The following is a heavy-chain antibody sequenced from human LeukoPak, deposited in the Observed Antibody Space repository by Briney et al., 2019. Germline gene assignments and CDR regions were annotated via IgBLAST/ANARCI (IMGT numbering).Heavy chain of an antibody. CDR2: ITRIVGSP. Sequence: ASVKVSCKASGDSFSRFCFNWVRQAPGQGLEWMAHITRIVGSPNYPQPFKDRFTITEDDATTTVYMELSILRSEDTAVYYCAREQRLDGNWSCDLWGGGTVDTVSS. V-gene: IGHV1-69*13. CDR3: AREQRLDGNWSCDL. J-gene: IGHJ4*02. D-gene: IGHD1-1*01. CDR1: GDSFSRFC.